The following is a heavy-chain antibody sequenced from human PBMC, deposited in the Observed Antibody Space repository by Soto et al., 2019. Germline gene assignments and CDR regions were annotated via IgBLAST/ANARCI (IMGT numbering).Heavy chain of an antibody. CDR3: AKGSEVARQELDY. CDR1: GFTFSNFG. D-gene: IGHD2-15*01. Sequence: QVQLVESGGGVVQPGRSVRLSCAASGFTFSNFGKHWVRQAPGKGLEWVAAISSDGSDKYYSESVKGRFTISRDNSKNTLFLQMNSLRVEDTAVYYCAKGSEVARQELDYWGQGTLVTVSS. CDR2: ISSDGSDK. J-gene: IGHJ4*02. V-gene: IGHV3-30*18.